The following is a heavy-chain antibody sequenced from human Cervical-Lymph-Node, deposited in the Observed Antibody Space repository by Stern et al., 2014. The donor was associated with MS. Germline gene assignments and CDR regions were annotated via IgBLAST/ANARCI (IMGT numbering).Heavy chain of an antibody. CDR1: GAPVNSGGYY. Sequence: QVQLVESGPGLVKPSQTLSLSCTVSGAPVNSGGYYWTWIRPVPGQGLEWIGYIHHRGATFYNPPLKSRVTISVDTSENQVSLMLSSVTAADTAVYYCAAIGPLMEGAAFDIWGQGTLVTVSS. V-gene: IGHV4-31*03. J-gene: IGHJ3*02. D-gene: IGHD3-16*01. CDR3: AAIGPLMEGAAFDI. CDR2: IHHRGAT.